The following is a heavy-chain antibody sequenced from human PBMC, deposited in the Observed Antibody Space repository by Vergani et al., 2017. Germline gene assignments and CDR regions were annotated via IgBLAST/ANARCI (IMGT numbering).Heavy chain of an antibody. CDR1: GFTFSSYA. CDR2: IYSGGSST. D-gene: IGHD3-22*01. CDR3: AKDRGLLGYYDSSGYAVGY. Sequence: EVQLLESGGGLVQPGGSLRLSCAASGFTFSSYAMSWVRQAPGKGLEWVSVIYSGGSSTYYADSVKGRFTISRDNSKNTLYLQMNSLRAEDTAVYYCAKDRGLLGYYDSSGYAVGYWGQGTLVTVSS. J-gene: IGHJ4*02. V-gene: IGHV3-23*03.